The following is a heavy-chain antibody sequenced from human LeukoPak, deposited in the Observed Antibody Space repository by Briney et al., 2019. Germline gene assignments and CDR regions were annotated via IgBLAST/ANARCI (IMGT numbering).Heavy chain of an antibody. V-gene: IGHV3-33*01. CDR1: GFTFSSYG. Sequence: GGSLRLSCAASGFTFSSYGMHWVRQAPGEGRGWVAVIWYDGSNKYYADSVKGRFTISRDNSKNTLYLQMNSLRAEDTAVYYCARAYCSSTSCPYGMDVWGQGTTVTVSS. J-gene: IGHJ6*02. D-gene: IGHD2-2*01. CDR3: ARAYCSSTSCPYGMDV. CDR2: IWYDGSNK.